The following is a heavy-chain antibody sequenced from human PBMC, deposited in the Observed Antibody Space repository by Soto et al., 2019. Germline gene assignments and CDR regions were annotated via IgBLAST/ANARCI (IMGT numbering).Heavy chain of an antibody. CDR3: ARHGITGSYYDAFDI. D-gene: IGHD1-26*01. V-gene: IGHV4-39*01. CDR2: FFIGGNT. J-gene: IGHJ3*02. Sequence: TSDTLSLTCTVLGGSIPGGSISSTTYYWGWLRQPPGKGLEWIASFFIGGNTYYNPSLKSRVTTSVDTSKNQFALKLSSVTAAETAVYYCARHGITGSYYDAFDIWGQGTMVT. CDR1: GGSISSTTYY.